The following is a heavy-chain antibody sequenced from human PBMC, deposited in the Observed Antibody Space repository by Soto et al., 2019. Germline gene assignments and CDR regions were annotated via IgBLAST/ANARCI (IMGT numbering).Heavy chain of an antibody. J-gene: IGHJ6*02. CDR2: ISYDGRNK. Sequence: GGSLRLSCAASGFTFRSYAMHWVRQAPGKWLEWVAVISYDGRNKYYAASVKGRFTISRDNSKNTLYLQMNSLRAEDTAVYYCARVRRVEYYYYYYGMDVWGQGSTVTVSS. V-gene: IGHV3-30-3*01. CDR3: ARVRRVEYYYYYYGMDV. D-gene: IGHD2-15*01. CDR1: GFTFRSYA.